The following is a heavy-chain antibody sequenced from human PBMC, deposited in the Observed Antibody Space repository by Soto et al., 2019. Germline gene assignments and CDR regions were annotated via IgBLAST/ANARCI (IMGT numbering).Heavy chain of an antibody. CDR2: ISGSGGST. Sequence: EVPLLESGGGLAQPGGSLRLCCAASGFTFSNYAMSWVRQAPGKGLEWVSSISGSGGSTSYAESVEGWFTISRDYSKNTLYLQMYNLRVDDTAIYYCSKRESMMGAITYWGQGTLVTVSS. V-gene: IGHV3-23*01. CDR3: SKRESMMGAITY. CDR1: GFTFSNYA. J-gene: IGHJ4*02. D-gene: IGHD1-26*01.